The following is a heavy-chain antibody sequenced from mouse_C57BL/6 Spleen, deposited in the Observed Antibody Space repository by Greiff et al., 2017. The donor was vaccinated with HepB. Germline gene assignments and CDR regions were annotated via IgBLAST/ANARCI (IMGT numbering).Heavy chain of an antibody. CDR3: ARDYYGSSYGGYFDV. Sequence: EVQGVESGGGLVKPGGSLKLSCAASGFTFSSYAMSWVRQTPEKRLEWVATISDGGSYTYYPDNVKGRFTISRDNAKNNLYLQMSHLKSEDTAMYYCARDYYGSSYGGYFDVWGTGTTVTVSS. D-gene: IGHD1-1*01. J-gene: IGHJ1*03. V-gene: IGHV5-4*01. CDR2: ISDGGSYT. CDR1: GFTFSSYA.